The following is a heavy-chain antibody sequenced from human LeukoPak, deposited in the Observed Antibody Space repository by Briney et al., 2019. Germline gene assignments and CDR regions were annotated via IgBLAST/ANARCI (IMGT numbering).Heavy chain of an antibody. D-gene: IGHD5-18*01. CDR3: ARDLVLRGYSYGGLDY. CDR1: GYTFTSYY. CDR2: INPSGGST. J-gene: IGHJ4*02. Sequence: GASVKVSCKASGYTFTSYYMHWVRQAPGQGLEWMGIINPSGGSTSYAQKFQGRVTMTRDTSTSTVYMELSSLRSEDTAVYYCARDLVLRGYSYGGLDYWGQGTLVTVSS. V-gene: IGHV1-46*01.